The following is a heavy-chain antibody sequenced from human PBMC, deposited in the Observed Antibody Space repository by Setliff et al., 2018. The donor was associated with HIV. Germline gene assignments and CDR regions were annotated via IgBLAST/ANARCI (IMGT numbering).Heavy chain of an antibody. CDR3: ARETIRSGHPSEAGFDF. CDR1: DFSLSGDY. Sequence: PSETLSLTCAVSDFSLSGDYWAWLRLSPGRGLEWIGTIYYTGRTFYNPSLKSRVTMSVDTSKNQFSLNLNSVTAADTAVYYCARETIRSGHPSEAGFDFWGQGALVTVSS. V-gene: IGHV4-38-2*02. CDR2: IYYTGRT. D-gene: IGHD6-19*01. J-gene: IGHJ4*02.